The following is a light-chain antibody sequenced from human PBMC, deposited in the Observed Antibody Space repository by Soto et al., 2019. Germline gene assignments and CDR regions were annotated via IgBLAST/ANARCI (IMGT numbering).Light chain of an antibody. V-gene: IGKV3-11*01. CDR1: QIVSGNY. CDR3: QQRSNWPPGVT. J-gene: IGKJ5*01. CDR2: DAS. Sequence: EVVMTQSPGTLSLSPGEAATLSCRASQIVSGNYLAWYQQKPGQAPRLLIYDASNRATGIPARFSGSGSGTDFTLTISSLEPEDFAVYYCQQRSNWPPGVTFGQGTRLEIK.